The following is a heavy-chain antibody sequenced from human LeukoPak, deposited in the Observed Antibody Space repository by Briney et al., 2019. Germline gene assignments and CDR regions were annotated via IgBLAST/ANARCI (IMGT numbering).Heavy chain of an antibody. Sequence: GGSLRLSCAASGFTFSSYSMNWVRQAPGKGLEWVSSISSSSGYIYYADSVKGRFTISRNNAKNSLYLQMNSLRAEDTAVYYCARDHSSSWTYYFDYWGQGTLVTVSS. D-gene: IGHD6-13*01. CDR3: ARDHSSSWTYYFDY. J-gene: IGHJ4*02. CDR1: GFTFSSYS. CDR2: ISSSSGYI. V-gene: IGHV3-21*01.